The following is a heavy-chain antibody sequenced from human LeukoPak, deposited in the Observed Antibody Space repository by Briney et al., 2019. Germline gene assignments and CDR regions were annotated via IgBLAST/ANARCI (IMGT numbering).Heavy chain of an antibody. V-gene: IGHV3-30-3*01. Sequence: PGRSLRLSCAASGFTFSSYAMHWVRQAPGKGLEWVAVISYDGSNKYYADSVKGRFTISRDNSKNTLYLQMNSLRAEDTAVYHCARDRNWASQGWYLDLWGRGTLVTVSS. J-gene: IGHJ2*01. CDR3: ARDRNWASQGWYLDL. D-gene: IGHD7-27*01. CDR1: GFTFSSYA. CDR2: ISYDGSNK.